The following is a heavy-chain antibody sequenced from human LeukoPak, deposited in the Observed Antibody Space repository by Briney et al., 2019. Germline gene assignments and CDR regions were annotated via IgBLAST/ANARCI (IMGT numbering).Heavy chain of an antibody. CDR2: ISSGSNTI. Sequence: GGSQRLSCAASGFTFSSYSMNWVRQAPGKGLEWISYISSGSNTIYYAGSVKGRFTISRDNAKNSLYLQMNSLRAEDTAVYYCARDPHEWWSNPYAFDIWGQGTMVTVSS. D-gene: IGHD2-15*01. CDR1: GFTFSSYS. J-gene: IGHJ3*02. CDR3: ARDPHEWWSNPYAFDI. V-gene: IGHV3-48*04.